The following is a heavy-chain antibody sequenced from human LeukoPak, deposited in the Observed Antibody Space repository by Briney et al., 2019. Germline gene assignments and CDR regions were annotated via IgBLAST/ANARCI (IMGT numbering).Heavy chain of an antibody. CDR3: ARGIRITMIVVVSKYYFDY. D-gene: IGHD3-22*01. J-gene: IGHJ4*02. Sequence: PSETLSLTCAVYGGSFSGYYWSWIRQPPGKGLEWIGEINHSGSTNYNPSLKSRVTISVDTSKNQFSLKLSSVTAADTAVYYCARGIRITMIVVVSKYYFDYWGQGTLVTVSS. CDR1: GGSFSGYY. CDR2: INHSGST. V-gene: IGHV4-34*01.